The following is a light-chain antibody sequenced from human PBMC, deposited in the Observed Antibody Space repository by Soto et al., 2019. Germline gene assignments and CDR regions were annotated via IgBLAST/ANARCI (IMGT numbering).Light chain of an antibody. CDR1: QSISSY. J-gene: IGKJ5*01. CDR3: QHIYSIPIT. V-gene: IGKV1-39*01. CDR2: AAS. Sequence: DIQMTQSPSSLSASVGDRVTIACRASQSISSYLNWYQQKPGKAPKLLIFAASSLQSGVPSRFSGSGSGTHFTLTISNLQPEDFATYYCQHIYSIPITFGQGTRLEI.